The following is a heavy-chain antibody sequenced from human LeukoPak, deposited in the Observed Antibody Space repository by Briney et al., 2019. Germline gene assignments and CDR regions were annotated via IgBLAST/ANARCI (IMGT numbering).Heavy chain of an antibody. Sequence: GGSLRLSCAVSGFTFSHYAMSWVRQAPGTGLEWVGSLTDSGDATYYADSVKGRLTISRDNSNSTLYLHISGLRDEDTAVYYCARGYSHSSGGWLDPWGQGTLVTVSS. CDR2: LTDSGDAT. D-gene: IGHD5-12*01. J-gene: IGHJ5*02. CDR3: ARGYSHSSGGWLDP. V-gene: IGHV3-23*01. CDR1: GFTFSHYA.